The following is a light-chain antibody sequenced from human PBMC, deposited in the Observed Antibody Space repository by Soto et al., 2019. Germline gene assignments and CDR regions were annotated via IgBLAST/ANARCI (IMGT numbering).Light chain of an antibody. V-gene: IGKV3-20*01. CDR2: GAS. J-gene: IGKJ5*01. Sequence: EIVLTQSPGTLSLSPGERATLSCRASQSVSSNYFAWYQQKPGQAPRLLIHGASRRATGIPDRFSGSESGTDFTLTISRLEPEDFAVYYCQQYGSSLSITFGQGTRLEIK. CDR3: QQYGSSLSIT. CDR1: QSVSSNY.